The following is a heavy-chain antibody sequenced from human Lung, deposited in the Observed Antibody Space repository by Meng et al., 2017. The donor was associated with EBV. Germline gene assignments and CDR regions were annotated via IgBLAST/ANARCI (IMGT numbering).Heavy chain of an antibody. CDR1: SGSISSDTSS. D-gene: IGHD5-18*01. CDR3: ARAKWGHSYGSEALYFDH. Sequence: QLQLQESGSGLVKSSQTLPLTGAVSSGSISSDTSSWNWIRQRPGKGLEWIGFVYRSGSTYYNPSLKSRVIISVDRSNNQFSLELNSVSAADTAVYYCARAKWGHSYGSEALYFDHWGPGTLVTVSS. J-gene: IGHJ4*02. CDR2: VYRSGST. V-gene: IGHV4-30-2*01.